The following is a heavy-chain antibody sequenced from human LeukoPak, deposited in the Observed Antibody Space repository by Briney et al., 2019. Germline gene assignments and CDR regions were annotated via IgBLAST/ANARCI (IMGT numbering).Heavy chain of an antibody. CDR2: IWYDGSNK. D-gene: IGHD3-10*01. V-gene: IGHV3-33*06. Sequence: GGSLRLSCAASGFTFSSYGMHWVRQAPGKGLEWVAVIWYDGSNKYYADSVKGRFTISRDNSKNTLYLQVNSLRAEDTAVYYCAKGDYYGSGSTFKNGMDVWGQGTTVTVSS. CDR1: GFTFSSYG. J-gene: IGHJ6*02. CDR3: AKGDYYGSGSTFKNGMDV.